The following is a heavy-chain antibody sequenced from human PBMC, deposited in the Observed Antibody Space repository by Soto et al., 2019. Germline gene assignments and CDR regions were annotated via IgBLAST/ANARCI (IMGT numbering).Heavy chain of an antibody. CDR2: ISFSGAT. CDR3: ARDPGYCTNGVCPIFDF. CDR1: GVSITSYF. D-gene: IGHD2-8*01. V-gene: IGHV4-59*01. Sequence: SETLSLTCTVSGVSITSYFWSWIRQTPGKGLDWIGSISFSGATYSNPSLKGRAALSVDTSENHLSLTLNSVTSADTAVYFCARDPGYCTNGVCPIFDFWGQGVLVTVSS. J-gene: IGHJ4*02.